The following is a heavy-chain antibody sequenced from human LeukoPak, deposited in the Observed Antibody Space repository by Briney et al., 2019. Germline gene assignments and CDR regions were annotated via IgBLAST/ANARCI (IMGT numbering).Heavy chain of an antibody. Sequence: SETLSLTCTVSGGSISSSSYYWGWIRQPPGKGLEWIGSIYYSGSTYYNPSLKSRVTISVDTSKNQFSLKLSSVTAADTAVYYCARGAIDYAFDIWGQGTMVTVSS. CDR1: GGSISSSSYY. D-gene: IGHD2-21*01. CDR3: ARGAIDYAFDI. CDR2: IYYSGST. J-gene: IGHJ3*02. V-gene: IGHV4-39*07.